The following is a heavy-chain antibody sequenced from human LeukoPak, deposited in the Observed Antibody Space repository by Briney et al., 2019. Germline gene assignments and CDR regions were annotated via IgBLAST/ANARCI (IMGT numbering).Heavy chain of an antibody. J-gene: IGHJ6*02. Sequence: GGSLRLSCAASGFTFSSYAMSWVRQAPGKGLEWVSALSGSGGSTYYADSVKGRFTISRDNSKNTLYLQMNSLGAEDTAVYYCAKDQNWNDWGYGMDVWGQGTTVTVSS. CDR1: GFTFSSYA. CDR2: LSGSGGST. D-gene: IGHD1-1*01. V-gene: IGHV3-23*01. CDR3: AKDQNWNDWGYGMDV.